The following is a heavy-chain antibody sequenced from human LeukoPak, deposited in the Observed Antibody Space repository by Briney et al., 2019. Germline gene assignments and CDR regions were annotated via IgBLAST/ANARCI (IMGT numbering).Heavy chain of an antibody. J-gene: IGHJ5*02. V-gene: IGHV3-48*04. CDR2: ISTSTT. Sequence: GGSLRLSCAASGFTFSSYSMNWVRQAPGKGLEWVAYISTSTTHYADSVRGRFTISRDNPGNVVYLQMDSLRAEDTAVYYCTRVAQSGPTGWFDPWGQGALVTVAS. D-gene: IGHD1-1*01. CDR1: GFTFSSYS. CDR3: TRVAQSGPTGWFDP.